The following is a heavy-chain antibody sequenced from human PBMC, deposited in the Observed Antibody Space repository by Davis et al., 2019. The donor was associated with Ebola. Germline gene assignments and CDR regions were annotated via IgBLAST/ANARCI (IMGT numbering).Heavy chain of an antibody. CDR2: IIPIFGTA. CDR3: ARLAVGMTTVSDY. D-gene: IGHD4-17*01. J-gene: IGHJ4*02. V-gene: IGHV1-69*13. Sequence: SVKVSCKASGYTFTSYGISWVRQAPGQGLEWMGGIIPIFGTANYAQKFQGRVTITADESTSTAYMELSSLRSEDTAVYYCARLAVGMTTVSDYWGQGTLVTVSS. CDR1: GYTFTSYG.